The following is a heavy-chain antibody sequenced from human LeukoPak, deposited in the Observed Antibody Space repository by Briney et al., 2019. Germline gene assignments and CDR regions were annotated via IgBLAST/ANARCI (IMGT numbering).Heavy chain of an antibody. CDR2: IIPILGIA. Sequence: SVKVSCKASGGTFSSYTISWVRQAPGQGLEWMGRIIPILGIANYAQKFQGRVTITADKSTSTAYMELSSMRSEDTAVDYCARDSRATTFDYWGQGTLVTVSS. CDR1: GGTFSSYT. D-gene: IGHD1-26*01. CDR3: ARDSRATTFDY. J-gene: IGHJ4*02. V-gene: IGHV1-69*04.